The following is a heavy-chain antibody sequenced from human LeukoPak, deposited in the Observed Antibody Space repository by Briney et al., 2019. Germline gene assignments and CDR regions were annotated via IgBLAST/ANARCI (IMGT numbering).Heavy chain of an antibody. V-gene: IGHV1-2*02. CDR2: INPNSGGT. CDR1: GYTLTGYY. CDR3: ARAPLGYCTNGVCYNHWFDP. D-gene: IGHD2-8*01. Sequence: ASVKVSCKTSGYTLTGYYMHWVRQAPGQGLEWMGWINPNSGGTNYAQKFQGRVTMTRDTFISTAYMELSRLRSDDTAVYYCARAPLGYCTNGVCYNHWFDPWGQGTLSPSPQ. J-gene: IGHJ5*02.